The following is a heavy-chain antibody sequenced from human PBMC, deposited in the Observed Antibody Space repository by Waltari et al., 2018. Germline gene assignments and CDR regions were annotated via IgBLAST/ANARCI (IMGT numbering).Heavy chain of an antibody. Sequence: EVQLLESGGGLVQPGGSLRLTCAASGFTFSSYAMSWVRQAPGKGLEWVSAISGRGGSTYYADSVKGRFTISRDNSKNTLYLQMNSLRAEDTAVYYCAKVIAVFPARSYFDYWGQGTLVTVSS. CDR2: ISGRGGST. CDR3: AKVIAVFPARSYFDY. V-gene: IGHV3-23*01. J-gene: IGHJ4*02. CDR1: GFTFSSYA. D-gene: IGHD6-19*01.